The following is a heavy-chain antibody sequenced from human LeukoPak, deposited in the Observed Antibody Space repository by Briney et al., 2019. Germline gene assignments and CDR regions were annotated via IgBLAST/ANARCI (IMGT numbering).Heavy chain of an antibody. V-gene: IGHV3-21*01. CDR2: ISSSSSYI. D-gene: IGHD4-17*01. J-gene: IGHJ4*02. CDR1: GFTFSSYS. CDR3: ARADYGDYGLLSYFDY. Sequence: GGSLRLSCAASGFTFSSYSMNWVRQAPGKGLEWVSSISSSSSYIYYADSVKGRFTISRDNAKNSLYLQMNSLRAEDTAVYYCARADYGDYGLLSYFDYWGQGTLVTVSS.